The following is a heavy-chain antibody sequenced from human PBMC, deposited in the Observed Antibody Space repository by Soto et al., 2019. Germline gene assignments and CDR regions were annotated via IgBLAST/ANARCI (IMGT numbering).Heavy chain of an antibody. V-gene: IGHV3-21*06. CDR3: ARDIASPGGDYFDS. J-gene: IGHJ4*02. D-gene: IGHD2-21*01. CDR2: ISTGGAYM. CDR1: GFTIRNYN. Sequence: EVQLVESGGGLVKAGGSLRLFCTASGFTIRNYNMNRVRQAPGKGLEWVSSISTGGAYMFYADSVKGRFTISRDNAQNSLFLQIDSPRAEDTAVYYCARDIASPGGDYFDSWGQGTLVTVSS.